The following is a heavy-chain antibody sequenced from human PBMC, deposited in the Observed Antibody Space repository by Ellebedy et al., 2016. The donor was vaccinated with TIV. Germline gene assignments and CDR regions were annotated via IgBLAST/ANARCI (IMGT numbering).Heavy chain of an antibody. CDR3: ARDLRWDWSGQRFDY. CDR2: ITGSGDRT. D-gene: IGHD3-3*01. V-gene: IGHV3-23*01. J-gene: IGHJ4*02. Sequence: GESLKISCATSGFTFDNFAMRWFRQAPGKGLEWVSAITGSGDRTFYADSVKGRFTISRDNSKDKVFLQMTSLIDEDTATYYCARDLRWDWSGQRFDYWGQGTLVTVSS. CDR1: GFTFDNFA.